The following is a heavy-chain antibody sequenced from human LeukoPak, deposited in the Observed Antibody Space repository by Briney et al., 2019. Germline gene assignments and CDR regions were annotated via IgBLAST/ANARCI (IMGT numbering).Heavy chain of an antibody. J-gene: IGHJ4*02. D-gene: IGHD3-3*01. CDR2: IYHRGST. CDR3: ARGAEYYAIWRGYAGYSDY. CDR1: GYSISNGYY. Sequence: PSETLSLTCTVSGYSISNGYYWGWIRQPPGKGLEWVGSIYHRGSTYYNPSLRSRVTISLDRSKKKFSLKLTSVTAADTAVYFCARGAEYYAIWRGYAGYSDYWGQGITVTVSS. V-gene: IGHV4-38-2*02.